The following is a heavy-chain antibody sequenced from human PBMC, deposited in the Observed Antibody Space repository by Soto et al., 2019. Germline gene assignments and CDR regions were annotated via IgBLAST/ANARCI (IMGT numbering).Heavy chain of an antibody. CDR2: ISAYNGNT. CDR3: ARARYCSSTSCYPFDP. V-gene: IGHV1-18*01. D-gene: IGHD2-2*01. J-gene: IGHJ5*02. CDR1: GYTFTIYG. Sequence: ASVKVSCKDSGYTFTIYGISLVRQEHGQGLEWMGWISAYNGNTNYSQKFQGRVTITRDKSASKAYMELSSLRSEDTAVYYCARARYCSSTSCYPFDPWGQGTLVSVSS.